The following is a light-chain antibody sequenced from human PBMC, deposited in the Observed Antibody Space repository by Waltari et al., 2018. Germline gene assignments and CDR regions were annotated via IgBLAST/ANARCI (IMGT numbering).Light chain of an antibody. CDR1: QSVSRA. Sequence: EIGVTPSPSPPSFSSGERANLSRRASQSVSRALAWYQQKPGQAPRLLIFGASNRATGIPDRFSGSGSGTDFSLTISRLEPEDFAVYYCQLYVSLPVTFGQGTKVEIK. CDR3: QLYVSLPVT. V-gene: IGKV3-20*01. CDR2: GAS. J-gene: IGKJ1*01.